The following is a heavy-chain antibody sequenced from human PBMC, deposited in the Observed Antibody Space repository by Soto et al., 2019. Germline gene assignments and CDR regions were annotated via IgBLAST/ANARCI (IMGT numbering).Heavy chain of an antibody. CDR1: GGSISSYY. CDR2: IYYSGST. J-gene: IGHJ6*02. D-gene: IGHD2-15*01. V-gene: IGHV4-59*01. Sequence: SETLSLTCTVSGGSISSYYWSWIRQPPGKGLEWIGYIYYSGSTNYNPSLKSRVTISVDTSKNQFSLKLSSVTAADTAVYYCARAGCSGGSCYGYSYYYYYGMDVWGQGTTVTVSS. CDR3: ARAGCSGGSCYGYSYYYYYGMDV.